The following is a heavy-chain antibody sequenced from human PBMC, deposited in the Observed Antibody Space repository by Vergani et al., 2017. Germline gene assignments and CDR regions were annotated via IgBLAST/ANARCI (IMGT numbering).Heavy chain of an antibody. V-gene: IGHV3-48*01. CDR2: ISSSSSTI. CDR3: ARDNCSSTSCYDNYYYYGMDV. D-gene: IGHD2-2*01. Sequence: EVQLVESGGGLVQPGGSLRLSCAASGFTFSSYSMNGVRQAPGKGLEWVSYISSSSSTIYYADSVKGRFTISRDNAKNSLYLQMNSLRAEDTAVYYCARDNCSSTSCYDNYYYYGMDVWGQGTTVTVSS. J-gene: IGHJ6*02. CDR1: GFTFSSYS.